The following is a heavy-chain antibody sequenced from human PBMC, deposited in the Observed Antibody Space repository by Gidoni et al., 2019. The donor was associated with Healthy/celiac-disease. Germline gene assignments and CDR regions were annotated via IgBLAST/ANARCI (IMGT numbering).Heavy chain of an antibody. D-gene: IGHD3-10*01. CDR3: ARDGADGSGSYLGYFDY. V-gene: IGHV3-33*01. Sequence: QVQLVEAGGGVVQPGRSLRLSCAASGFTVSSYGMHWVRQAPCKGLEWVAVIWYDGSNKYYADSVKGRFTISRDNSKNTLYLQMNSLRAEDTAVYYCARDGADGSGSYLGYFDYWGQGTLVTVSS. J-gene: IGHJ4*02. CDR1: GFTVSSYG. CDR2: IWYDGSNK.